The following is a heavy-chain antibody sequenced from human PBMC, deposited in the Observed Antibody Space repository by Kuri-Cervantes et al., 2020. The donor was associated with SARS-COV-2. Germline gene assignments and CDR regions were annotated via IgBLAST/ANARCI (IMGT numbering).Heavy chain of an antibody. CDR2: INPDTGNA. CDR1: GYTFTTSD. V-gene: IGHV1-8*02. J-gene: IGHJ4*02. Sequence: ASVKVSCKASGYTFTTSDINWVRQATGQGLEWMGWINPDTGNAGYAQKFQGRVTVTRDTSTSTAFMELSSLRSDDTAVYYCARDIRGGPLDGWGQGTLVTVSS. CDR3: ARDIRGGPLDG. D-gene: IGHD3-10*01.